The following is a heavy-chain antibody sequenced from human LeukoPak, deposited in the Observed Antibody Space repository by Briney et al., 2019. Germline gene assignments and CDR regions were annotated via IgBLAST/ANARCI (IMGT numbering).Heavy chain of an antibody. CDR2: IDSNSGGT. D-gene: IGHD6-6*01. V-gene: IGHV1-2*02. J-gene: IGHJ4*02. CDR3: ARTSIAARRADFDY. CDR1: GYTFTDYY. Sequence: ASVKVSCKTSGYTFTDYYIHWMRQAPGQGLEWMGWIDSNSGGTSYAQKFQGRVTLTRDTPTRTAFMELNRLTSDDTAVYYCARTSIAARRADFDYWGQGTVVTVSS.